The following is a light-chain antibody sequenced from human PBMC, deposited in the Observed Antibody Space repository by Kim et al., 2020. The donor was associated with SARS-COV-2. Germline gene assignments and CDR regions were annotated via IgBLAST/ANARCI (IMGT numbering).Light chain of an antibody. CDR3: QSYDSSNHV. J-gene: IGLJ6*01. CDR2: EDN. Sequence: AASTGTASRRSIASNYVKWNKQRPGSAPTTMIYEDNQRPSGVPDRFSGSIDSSSNSASLTISGLKTEDEADYYCQSYDSSNHVFGSGTKVTVL. CDR1: RRSIASNY. V-gene: IGLV6-57*02.